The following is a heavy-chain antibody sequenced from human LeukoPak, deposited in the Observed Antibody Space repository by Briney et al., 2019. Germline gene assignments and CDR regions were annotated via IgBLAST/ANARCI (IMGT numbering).Heavy chain of an antibody. CDR3: AREGCSGGSCYHNWFDP. J-gene: IGHJ5*02. Sequence: GGSLRLSCAASGFTFSSYWMSWVRQAPGKGLEWVANINQDGSEKYYVDSVKGRFTISRDNAKNSLYLRMNSPRAEDTAVYYCAREGCSGGSCYHNWFDPWGQGTLVTVSS. D-gene: IGHD2-15*01. V-gene: IGHV3-7*01. CDR1: GFTFSSYW. CDR2: INQDGSEK.